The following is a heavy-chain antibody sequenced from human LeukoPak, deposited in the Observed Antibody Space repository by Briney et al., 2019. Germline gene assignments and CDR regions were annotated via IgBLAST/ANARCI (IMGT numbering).Heavy chain of an antibody. J-gene: IGHJ3*02. CDR2: IYYSGST. CDR1: GGSISSGGYY. Sequence: SETLSLTCTVSGGSISSGGYYWSWIRQHPGKGLEWIGYIYYSGSTYYNPSLKSRVTISVGTSKNQFSLKLSSVTAADTAVYYCARDRDYGGNHRWAFDIWGQGTMVTVSS. CDR3: ARDRDYGGNHRWAFDI. D-gene: IGHD4-23*01. V-gene: IGHV4-31*03.